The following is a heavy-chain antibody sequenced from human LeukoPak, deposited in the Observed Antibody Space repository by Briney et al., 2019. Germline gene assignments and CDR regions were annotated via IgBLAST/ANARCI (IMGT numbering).Heavy chain of an antibody. CDR3: AKGDSS. CDR1: GFTFSSYG. V-gene: IGHV3-30*02. CDR2: IRSGGNNK. J-gene: IGHJ3*01. Sequence: GGSLRLSCAASGFTFSSYGMHWVRQAPGKGLEWVASIRSGGNNKYNADSVKGRFAISRDNSKNTLYLQMNSLRTEDTAVYYCAKGDSSWGQGTMVTVSS. D-gene: IGHD3-22*01.